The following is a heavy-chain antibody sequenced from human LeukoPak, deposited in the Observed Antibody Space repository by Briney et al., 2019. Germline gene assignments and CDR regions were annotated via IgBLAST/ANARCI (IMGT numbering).Heavy chain of an antibody. D-gene: IGHD3-22*01. J-gene: IGHJ3*02. Sequence: PSETLSLTCAVYGGSFSGYYWSWIRQPPGKGLEWIGEINHSGSTNSNPSLKSRVTISVDTSKNQFSLKLSSVTAADTAVYYCARVGYYYDSSDQFDAFDIWGQGTMVTVSS. CDR1: GGSFSGYY. CDR3: ARVGYYYDSSDQFDAFDI. CDR2: INHSGST. V-gene: IGHV4-34*01.